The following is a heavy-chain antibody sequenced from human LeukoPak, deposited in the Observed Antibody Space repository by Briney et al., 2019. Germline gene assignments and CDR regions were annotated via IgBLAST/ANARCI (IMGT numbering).Heavy chain of an antibody. CDR3: TRHSSYYGNSDY. CDR2: IYHSGSS. V-gene: IGHV4-39*01. J-gene: IGHJ4*02. D-gene: IGHD3-10*01. Sequence: SETLSLTCTVSGGSISSSSYYWGWLRQRPGKGLEWIGSIYHSGSSYYNPSLKSRVTISVDTSKNQFSLKLSSVTAADTAFYYCTRHSSYYGNSDYWGQGTLVTVSS. CDR1: GGSISSSSYY.